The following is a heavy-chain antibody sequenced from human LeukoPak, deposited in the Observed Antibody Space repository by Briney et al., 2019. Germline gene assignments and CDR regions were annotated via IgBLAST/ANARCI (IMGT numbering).Heavy chain of an antibody. V-gene: IGHV4-59*08. CDR2: IYYSGST. D-gene: IGHD1-26*01. CDR3: ARHSLSAGEEQNWFDP. CDR1: GGSFSGYY. Sequence: KPSETLSLTCAVYGGSFSGYYWSWIRQPPGKGLEWIGYIYYSGSTNYNPSLKSRVTISVDTSKNQFSLKLSSVTAADTAVYYCARHSLSAGEEQNWFDPWGQGTLVTVSS. J-gene: IGHJ5*02.